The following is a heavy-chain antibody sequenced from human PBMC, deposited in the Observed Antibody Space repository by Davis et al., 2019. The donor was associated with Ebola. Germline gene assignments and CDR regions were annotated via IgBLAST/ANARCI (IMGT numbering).Heavy chain of an antibody. J-gene: IGHJ6*02. CDR3: AKVAGYSSSWYVGYYGMDV. Sequence: SAKGRFTISRDNSKNTLYLQMNSLRAEDTAVYYCAKVAGYSSSWYVGYYGMDVWGQGTTVTVSS. D-gene: IGHD6-13*01. V-gene: IGHV3-30*02.